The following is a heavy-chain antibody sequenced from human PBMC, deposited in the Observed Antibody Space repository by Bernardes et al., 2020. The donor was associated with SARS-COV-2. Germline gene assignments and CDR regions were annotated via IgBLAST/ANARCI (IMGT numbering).Heavy chain of an antibody. Sequence: SGPTLLKPTQTLTLTCTFSGFSLSTSGVGVGWIRQPPGKALEWLALIYWDDDKRYSPSLKSRLTITKDTSKNQVVLTMTNMDPVDTATYYCAHTESIYVVFDYWGQGTLVTVSS. V-gene: IGHV2-5*02. CDR3: AHTESIYVVFDY. D-gene: IGHD3-22*01. CDR2: IYWDDDK. J-gene: IGHJ4*02. CDR1: GFSLSTSGVG.